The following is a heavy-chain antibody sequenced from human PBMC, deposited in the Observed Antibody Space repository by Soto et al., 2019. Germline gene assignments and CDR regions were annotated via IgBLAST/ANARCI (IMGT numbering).Heavy chain of an antibody. CDR3: AREQYYYDSSGYYTPKHYFDY. CDR1: GFTFSSYG. J-gene: IGHJ4*02. V-gene: IGHV3-33*01. CDR2: IWYDGSNK. D-gene: IGHD3-22*01. Sequence: PGGSLRLSCAASGFTFSSYGMHWVRQAPGKGLEWVAVIWYDGSNKYYADSVKGRFTISRDNSKNTLYLQMNSLRAEDTAVYYCAREQYYYDSSGYYTPKHYFDYWGQGTLVTVSS.